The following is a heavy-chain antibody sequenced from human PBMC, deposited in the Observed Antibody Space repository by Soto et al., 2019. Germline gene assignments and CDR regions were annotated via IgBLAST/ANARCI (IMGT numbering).Heavy chain of an antibody. V-gene: IGHV4-34*01. J-gene: IGHJ4*02. CDR1: GGSFSGYY. Sequence: SETLSLTCAVYGGSFSGYYWSWIRQPPGKGLEWIGEINHSGSTNYNPSLKSRVTISVDTSKNQYSLKLSSVTAADTAVYYCARGLLMVYAHFDYWGQGTLVTVSS. CDR3: ARGLLMVYAHFDY. CDR2: INHSGST. D-gene: IGHD2-8*01.